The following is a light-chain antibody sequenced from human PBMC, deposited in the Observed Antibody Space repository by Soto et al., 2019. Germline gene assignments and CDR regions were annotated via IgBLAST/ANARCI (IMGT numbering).Light chain of an antibody. J-gene: IGKJ5*01. V-gene: IGKV3-15*01. CDR1: QTVPSR. CDR3: QQYKSWPPIT. Sequence: EIVLTQSPATLSVSPGEGVTLSCRASQTVPSRIAWYQQKPGQAPRPLIYGASTRATGVPDRFSGTGSGTEFTLTLSSLKSEDYGVYYCQQYKSWPPITFGQGTRLEIK. CDR2: GAS.